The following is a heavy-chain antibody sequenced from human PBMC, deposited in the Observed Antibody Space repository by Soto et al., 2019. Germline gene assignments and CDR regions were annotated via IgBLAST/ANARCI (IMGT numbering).Heavy chain of an antibody. V-gene: IGHV1-58*02. CDR2: IVVGSDNT. D-gene: IGHD3-10*01. Sequence: SVKVSRKASGFTLTTPTMQWVRQACGQRLEWIGWIVVGSDNTNYAQRFQERVTITRDMSTSTVYMELSSLRSEDTAVYYCAADSPPYYYGSGRLWGQGTLVTVSS. CDR1: GFTLTTPT. CDR3: AADSPPYYYGSGRL. J-gene: IGHJ4*02.